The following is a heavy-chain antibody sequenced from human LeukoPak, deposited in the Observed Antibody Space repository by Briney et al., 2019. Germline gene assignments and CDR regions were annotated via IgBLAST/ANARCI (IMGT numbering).Heavy chain of an antibody. CDR1: GFTFSSYG. Sequence: GGSLRLSCAASGFTFSSYGMSWVRQAPGKGLEWVSAISGSGGSTYYADSVKGRFTISRDNSKNTLYLQMNSLRAEDTAVYYCAKDLSSYYYDSSGFSPIDYWGRGTLVTVSS. CDR2: ISGSGGST. D-gene: IGHD3-22*01. V-gene: IGHV3-23*01. J-gene: IGHJ4*02. CDR3: AKDLSSYYYDSSGFSPIDY.